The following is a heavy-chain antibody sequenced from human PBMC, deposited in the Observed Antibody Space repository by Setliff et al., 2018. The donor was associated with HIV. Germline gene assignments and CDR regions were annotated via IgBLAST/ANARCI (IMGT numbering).Heavy chain of an antibody. D-gene: IGHD6-13*01. CDR1: GSPSRSNY. V-gene: IGHV4-39*01. CDR2: IYYSGST. CDR3: ARHRDPPGSRWIFYYYYMDL. Sequence: ESLSLSCKASGSPSRSNYMSWVRQAPGKGLEWIGTIYYSGSTYNNPSLQSRVTISGDTSKSQFSLKLSSVTAADTGVHYCARHRDPPGSRWIFYYYYMDLWGGGTTVTVSS. J-gene: IGHJ6*03.